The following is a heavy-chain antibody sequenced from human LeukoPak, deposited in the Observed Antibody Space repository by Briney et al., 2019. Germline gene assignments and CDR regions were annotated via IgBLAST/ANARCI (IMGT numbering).Heavy chain of an antibody. V-gene: IGHV3-74*03. CDR1: GFSFSNYW. D-gene: IGHD1-20*01. CDR2: INGDGTTT. J-gene: IGHJ4*02. CDR3: AKKMSITAASQVDY. Sequence: GSLRLSCVGSGFSFSNYWMHWVRQVPGKGLVWVSRINGDGTTTKYADSVKGRFTISRDNSKNTLYLQMNSLRAEDTAVYYCAKKMSITAASQVDYWGQGTLVTVSS.